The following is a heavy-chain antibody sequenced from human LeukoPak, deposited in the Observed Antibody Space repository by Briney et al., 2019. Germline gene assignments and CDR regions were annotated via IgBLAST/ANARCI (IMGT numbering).Heavy chain of an antibody. D-gene: IGHD3-10*01. CDR2: VTGSGSTT. J-gene: IGHJ4*02. V-gene: IGHV3-23*01. CDR3: AKGKVSDS. CDR1: GFGFSAYA. Sequence: GGSLRLSCAASGFGFSAYAMSWVRQTPGKGLEWVSSVTGSGSTTYYPESVEGRFTISRDNSNNTLFLQMNSLRGDDTAVYYCAKGKVSDSWGQGTLVTVSS.